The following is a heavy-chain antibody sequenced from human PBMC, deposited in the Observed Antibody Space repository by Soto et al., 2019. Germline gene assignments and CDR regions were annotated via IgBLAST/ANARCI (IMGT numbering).Heavy chain of an antibody. V-gene: IGHV1-69*01. Sequence: QVQLVQSGAEVKKPGSSVKVSCKTSGGAFNSYDISWVRQAPGQGLEWMGGIIPLFGTTNYAQKFQGRVTLTADESTSTVYMNLYSLRYEDTAVYYCARGLTEGYFGMDVWGQGTTVTVSS. CDR1: GGAFNSYD. CDR3: ARGLTEGYFGMDV. CDR2: IIPLFGTT. J-gene: IGHJ6*02.